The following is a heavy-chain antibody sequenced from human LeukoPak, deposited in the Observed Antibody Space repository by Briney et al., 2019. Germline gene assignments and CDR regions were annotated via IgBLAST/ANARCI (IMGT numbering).Heavy chain of an antibody. J-gene: IGHJ4*02. V-gene: IGHV3-74*01. CDR3: ARVGVSRDY. CDR2: IKSDGST. CDR1: GFTFSSYW. Sequence: GGSLRLSCAASGFTFSSYWMHWVRQAPGKGLVWVSRIKSDGSTNYADSVEGRFTISRDNAKNTLYLQMNSLRAEDTAVYYCARVGVSRDYWGQGTLVTVSS. D-gene: IGHD3-10*01.